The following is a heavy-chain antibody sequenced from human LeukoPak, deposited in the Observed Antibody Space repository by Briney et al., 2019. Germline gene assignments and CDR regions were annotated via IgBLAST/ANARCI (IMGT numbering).Heavy chain of an antibody. CDR1: GRSIGSYY. V-gene: IGHV4-39*02. D-gene: IGHD3-16*01. CDR2: IYYSGST. Sequence: AATLSLICTLSGRSIGSYYWGWTRQPPGKGLEWIGNIYYSGSTYYNPSFKGRLTHSVGTSKNHFFLKLSSLAAAGPAVSYLASLRTGDLDCWGQGALVSASS. J-gene: IGHJ4*02. CDR3: ASLRTGDLDC.